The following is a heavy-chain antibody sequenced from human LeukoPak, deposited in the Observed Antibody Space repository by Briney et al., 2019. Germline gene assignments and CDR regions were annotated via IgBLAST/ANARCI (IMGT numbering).Heavy chain of an antibody. Sequence: ASVKVSCKASGYTFTYYYMHWVRQAPGQGLEWMGWINPDSGVTKYAQNFLGRVTMTRDTSISSAHMELSRLRSDDTAVYYCARDGEMYGRLSAFDIWGQGTMVSVSS. CDR2: INPDSGVT. CDR3: ARDGEMYGRLSAFDI. J-gene: IGHJ3*02. CDR1: GYTFTYYY. V-gene: IGHV1-2*02. D-gene: IGHD2-8*01.